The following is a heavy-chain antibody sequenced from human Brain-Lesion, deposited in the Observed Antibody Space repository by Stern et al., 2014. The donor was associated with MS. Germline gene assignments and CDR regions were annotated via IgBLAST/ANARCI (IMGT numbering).Heavy chain of an antibody. CDR1: GGSISSSTYY. CDR2: IYYSGFT. CDR3: ARHDSVPRPSQLYSARDRGPGYFDY. Sequence: VQLLESGPGLVKPSETLSLTCTVSGGSISSSTYYWAWIRQPPGKGLEGIGNIYYSGFTYYNPSLKSRVPISVDMSKNQFSLKLSSVTAADTAIYYCARHDSVPRPSQLYSARDRGPGYFDYWGQGTLVTVSS. J-gene: IGHJ4*02. V-gene: IGHV4-39*01. D-gene: IGHD1-26*01.